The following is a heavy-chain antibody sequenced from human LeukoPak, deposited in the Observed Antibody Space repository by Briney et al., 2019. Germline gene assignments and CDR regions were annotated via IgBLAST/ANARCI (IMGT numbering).Heavy chain of an antibody. CDR3: SRLLEYYYGSGSYPDAFDI. J-gene: IGHJ3*02. Sequence: GESLKISCKGSAYIFTSYWIGWVRQMPGKGLEWMGIIYPGDSDTRYSPSFQGQATISADKSISTAYLQWSSLKASDTAMYYCSRLLEYYYGSGSYPDAFDIWGQGTMVTVSS. D-gene: IGHD3-10*01. CDR1: AYIFTSYW. V-gene: IGHV5-51*01. CDR2: IYPGDSDT.